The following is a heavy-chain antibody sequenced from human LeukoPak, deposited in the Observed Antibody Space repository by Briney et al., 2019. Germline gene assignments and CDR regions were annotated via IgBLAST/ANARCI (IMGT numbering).Heavy chain of an antibody. CDR1: GFTFSSYE. V-gene: IGHV3-48*03. CDR3: ARKSPPQYSYDRSSYLGHGDFFYI. J-gene: IGHJ3*02. Sequence: PGRSLRLSCAASGFTFSSYEMNWVRQAPGKGLDWVSYISSSGNTIYYADSVKGRFTISRDNAKNSLYLQMNSLRAEDTAVYYCARKSPPQYSYDRSSYLGHGDFFYIWGRGKIVRLF. CDR2: ISSSGNTI. D-gene: IGHD3-22*01.